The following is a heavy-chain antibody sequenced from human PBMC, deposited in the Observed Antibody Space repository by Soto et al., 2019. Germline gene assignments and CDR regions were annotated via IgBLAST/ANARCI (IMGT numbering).Heavy chain of an antibody. CDR1: GFTFSSYA. V-gene: IGHV3-23*01. D-gene: IGHD6-13*01. CDR3: AKIGAFPQYSSSWYYYYGMDV. Sequence: GGSLRLSCAASGFTFSSYAMSWVRQAPGKGLEWVSAISGSGGSTYYADSVKGRFTISRDNSKNTLYLQMNSLRAEDTAVYYCAKIGAFPQYSSSWYYYYGMDVWGQGTTVTVSS. J-gene: IGHJ6*02. CDR2: ISGSGGST.